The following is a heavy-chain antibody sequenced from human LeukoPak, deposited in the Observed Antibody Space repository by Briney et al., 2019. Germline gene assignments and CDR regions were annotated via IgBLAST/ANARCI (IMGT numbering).Heavy chain of an antibody. V-gene: IGHV4-59*12. CDR2: IYYSGST. CDR1: GGSISSYY. J-gene: IGHJ4*02. CDR3: ARMAGEYSSSRRTGRGFDY. Sequence: SETLSLTCTVSGGSISSYYWSWIRQPPGKGLEWIGYIYYSGSTNYNPSLKSRVTMSVDTSKNQFSLKLSSVTAADTAVYYCARMAGEYSSSRRTGRGFDYWGQGTLVTVSS. D-gene: IGHD6-6*01.